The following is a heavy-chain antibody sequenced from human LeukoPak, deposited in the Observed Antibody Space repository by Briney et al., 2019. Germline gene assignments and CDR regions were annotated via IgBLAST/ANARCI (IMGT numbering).Heavy chain of an antibody. V-gene: IGHV4-39*07. Sequence: PSETLSLTCTVSVGSISSSSYYWRWIRQPPGKGLEWIGRIYYSGSTYYNPSLKSRVTISVDTSKNQFSLKLSSVPAADTAVYYCAREGGDAGYCSSTSCYGRGNGVDYWGQGTLVTVSS. D-gene: IGHD2-2*01. CDR3: AREGGDAGYCSSTSCYGRGNGVDY. CDR1: VGSISSSSYY. J-gene: IGHJ4*02. CDR2: IYYSGST.